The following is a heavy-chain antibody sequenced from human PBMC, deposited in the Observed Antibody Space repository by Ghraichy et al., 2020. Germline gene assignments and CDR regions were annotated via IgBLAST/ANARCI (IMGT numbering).Heavy chain of an antibody. CDR3: ARGNSGWDY. Sequence: LSLTCAASGFTFRSYTMIWVRQGPGKGLEWISYITSSSNTIYYADSVKGRFTISRDNAKNSLYLQMNSLRDEDTAVYYCARGNSGWDYWGQGTLVTVSS. CDR1: GFTFRSYT. D-gene: IGHD6-19*01. V-gene: IGHV3-48*02. J-gene: IGHJ4*02. CDR2: ITSSSNTI.